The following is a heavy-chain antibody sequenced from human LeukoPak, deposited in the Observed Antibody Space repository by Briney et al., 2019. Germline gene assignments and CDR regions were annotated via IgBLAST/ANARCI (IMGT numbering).Heavy chain of an antibody. CDR1: GCTFSSYA. V-gene: IGHV1-69*13. D-gene: IGHD4-23*01. CDR3: ASRTEGGYGGKRRNQFDY. Sequence: ASVKVSCRASGCTFSSYAISWVRQAPGQGLEWMGGIIPIFGTANYAQKFQGRVTITADESTSTAYMELSSLRSEDTAAYSCASRTEGGYGGKRRNQFDYWGQGTLVTVSS. J-gene: IGHJ4*02. CDR2: IIPIFGTA.